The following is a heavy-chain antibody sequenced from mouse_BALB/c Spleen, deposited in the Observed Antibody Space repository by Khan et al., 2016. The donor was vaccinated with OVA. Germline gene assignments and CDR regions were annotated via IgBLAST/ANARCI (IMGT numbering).Heavy chain of an antibody. CDR1: GLSLTNYG. J-gene: IGHJ3*01. CDR3: VLYLYGRAWFAY. V-gene: IGHV2-3*01. Sequence: QVQLKESGPGLVAPSQSLSITCTVSGLSLTNYGVGWVRQPPGKGLEWLGVIWGDGSTNYHSALISRLSISKDNSTSQVFLKLTSLQTDDTATYCCVLYLYGRAWFAYWGQGTLVTVSA. D-gene: IGHD1-1*01. CDR2: IWGDGST.